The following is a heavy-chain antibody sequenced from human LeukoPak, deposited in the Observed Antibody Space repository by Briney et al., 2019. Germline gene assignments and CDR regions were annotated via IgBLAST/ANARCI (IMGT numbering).Heavy chain of an antibody. J-gene: IGHJ4*02. D-gene: IGHD3-10*01. Sequence: RSSETLSLTCTISGGSISSYYWSWIRQPPGKGLEWIGYIYYTGSTNHNPSLKSRVTISVDTSKNQFSLKLSSVTAADTAVYYCARNSYYYGVDYWGQGTLVTVSS. CDR3: ARNSYYYGVDY. CDR2: IYYTGST. CDR1: GGSISSYY. V-gene: IGHV4-59*01.